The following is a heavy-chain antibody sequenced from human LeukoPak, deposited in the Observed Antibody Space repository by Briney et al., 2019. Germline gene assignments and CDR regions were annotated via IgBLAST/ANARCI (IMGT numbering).Heavy chain of an antibody. CDR1: GFTFSSYW. D-gene: IGHD3-10*01. CDR3: ESHYYGSGIHYYYMDV. V-gene: IGHV3-74*01. J-gene: IGHJ6*03. CDR2: INSDGSST. Sequence: GGSLRLSCAASGFTFSSYWMHWVRQAPGRGLVWVSRINSDGSSTSYADSVKGRFTISRDNAKNTLYLQINSLRAEDTAVYYCESHYYGSGIHYYYMDVWGKGTTVTVSS.